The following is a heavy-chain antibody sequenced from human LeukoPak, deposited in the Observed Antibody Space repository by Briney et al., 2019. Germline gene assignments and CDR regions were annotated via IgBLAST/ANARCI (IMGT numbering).Heavy chain of an antibody. V-gene: IGHV3-74*01. D-gene: IGHD3-3*01. CDR1: GFTFSSYW. J-gene: IGHJ6*03. CDR3: ARDPYYDFWSGYFYYYMDV. CDR2: INSDGSST. Sequence: PGGSLRLSCAASGFTFSSYWMHWVRQAPGKGLVWISRINSDGSSTSYADSVKGRFTISRDNAKNTVYLQMNSLRAEDTAVYYCARDPYYDFWSGYFYYYMDVWGKGTTVTVSS.